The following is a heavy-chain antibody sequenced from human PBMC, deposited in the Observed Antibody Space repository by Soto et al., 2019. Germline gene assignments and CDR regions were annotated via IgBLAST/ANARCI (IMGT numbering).Heavy chain of an antibody. Sequence: QVQLVESGGGVVQPGRSLRLSCAASGFTFSSYAMHWVRQAPGKGLEWVAVISYDGSNKYYADSVKGRFTISRDNSKNTLYLQMNSLRAEDTAVYYCARGGPKDYDYIGRATQTAHHDIWGQGTMVTVSS. CDR2: ISYDGSNK. D-gene: IGHD3-16*01. J-gene: IGHJ3*02. V-gene: IGHV3-30-3*01. CDR1: GFTFSSYA. CDR3: ARGGPKDYDYIGRATQTAHHDI.